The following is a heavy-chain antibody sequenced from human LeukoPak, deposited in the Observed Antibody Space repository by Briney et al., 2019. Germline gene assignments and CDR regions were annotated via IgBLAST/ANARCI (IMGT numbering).Heavy chain of an antibody. CDR2: IYYSGST. J-gene: IGHJ2*01. CDR1: GGSISSYY. CDR3: ARGQYPFSVNWYFDL. Sequence: PETLSLTCTVSGGSISSYYWSRIRQPPGKGLEWIGYIYYSGSTNYNPSLKSRVTISVDTSKNQFSLKLSSVTAADTAVYYCARGQYPFSVNWYFDLWGRGTLVTVSS. V-gene: IGHV4-59*01. D-gene: IGHD4-11*01.